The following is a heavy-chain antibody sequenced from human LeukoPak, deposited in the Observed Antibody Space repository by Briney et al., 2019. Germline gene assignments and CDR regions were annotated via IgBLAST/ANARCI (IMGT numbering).Heavy chain of an antibody. CDR3: ARGVGATSYYFDY. V-gene: IGHV1-2*02. CDR1: GYTFTGYY. Sequence: GASVKVSCKASGYTFTGYYMHWVRQAPGQGLEWMGWINPNSGGTNYAQKFQGRVTMTRDTSTSTAYMELSRLRSDDTAVYYCARGVGATSYYFDYWGQGTLVTVSS. J-gene: IGHJ4*02. CDR2: INPNSGGT. D-gene: IGHD1-26*01.